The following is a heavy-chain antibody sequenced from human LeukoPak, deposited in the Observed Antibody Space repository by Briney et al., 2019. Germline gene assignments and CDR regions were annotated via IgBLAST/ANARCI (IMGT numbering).Heavy chain of an antibody. Sequence: RGGSLRLSCTRSIHTLNTSSMTAGGQAPGKGLAWTSSTSSGSSYIYYAESVRGRVTISRDNTRNSLYLEMNNLRGEDTAIYYCPRDRPTGASRVFVVQWGQGAPVTVSS. CDR2: TSSGSSYI. V-gene: IGHV3-21*06. D-gene: IGHD2-21*01. CDR1: IHTLNTSS. CDR3: PRDRPTGASRVFVVQ. J-gene: IGHJ4*02.